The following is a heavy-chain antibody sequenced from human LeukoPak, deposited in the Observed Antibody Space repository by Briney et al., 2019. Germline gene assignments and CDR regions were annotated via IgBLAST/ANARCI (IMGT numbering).Heavy chain of an antibody. CDR1: GGSFSGYY. J-gene: IGHJ6*03. CDR3: ARGPVTRFYYYYYMDV. Sequence: SETLSLTCAVYGGSFSGYYWSWIRQPPGKGLEWIGEINHSGSTNYNPSLKSRVTISVDTSKNQFSLKLSSVTAADTAVYYCARGPVTRFYYYYYMDVWGKGTTVTISS. CDR2: INHSGST. D-gene: IGHD4-17*01. V-gene: IGHV4-34*01.